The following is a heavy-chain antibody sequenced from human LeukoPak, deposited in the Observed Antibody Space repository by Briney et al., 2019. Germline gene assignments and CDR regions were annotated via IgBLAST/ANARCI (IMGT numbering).Heavy chain of an antibody. CDR3: VKSSGDSRGYSFDY. V-gene: IGHV3-43*01. J-gene: IGHJ4*02. Sequence: GGSLRLSCAASGFNFDDYTMHWVRQAPGKGLEWVSLIGWDGVTTYYADSVKGRFTISRDNSKNTLYLQMNSLRNEDTAFYYCVKSSGDSRGYSFDYWGLGTLVSVSS. D-gene: IGHD5-18*01. CDR1: GFNFDDYT. CDR2: IGWDGVTT.